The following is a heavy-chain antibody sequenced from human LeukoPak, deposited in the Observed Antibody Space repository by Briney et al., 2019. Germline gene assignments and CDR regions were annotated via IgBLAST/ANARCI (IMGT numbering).Heavy chain of an antibody. V-gene: IGHV3-30-3*01. Sequence: GRSLRLSCAASGFTFSSYAMHWVRQAPGKGLEWVAVISYDGSNKYYADSVKGRFTISRDNSKNTLYLQMNSLRAEDTAVYYCARAPLIAGWGYFDYWGQGTLVTVSS. CDR1: GFTFSSYA. CDR3: ARAPLIAGWGYFDY. CDR2: ISYDGSNK. J-gene: IGHJ4*02. D-gene: IGHD1-20*01.